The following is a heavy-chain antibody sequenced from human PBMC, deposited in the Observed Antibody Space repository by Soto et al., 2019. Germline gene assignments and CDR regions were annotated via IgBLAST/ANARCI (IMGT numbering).Heavy chain of an antibody. CDR3: AKGPYAYGPFDY. Sequence: PGGSLRLSCAASGFTFSNFGMSWVRQAPGKGLEWVSAISDSGGSTYYADSVKGRFTISRDNSKNTLYLQMNSLRAEDTALYYRAKGPYAYGPFDYWGQGTLVTVSS. D-gene: IGHD3-10*01. CDR2: ISDSGGST. V-gene: IGHV3-23*01. J-gene: IGHJ4*02. CDR1: GFTFSNFG.